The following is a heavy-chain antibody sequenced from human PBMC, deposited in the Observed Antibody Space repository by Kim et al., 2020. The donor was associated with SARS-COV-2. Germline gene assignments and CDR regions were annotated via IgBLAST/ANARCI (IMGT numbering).Heavy chain of an antibody. CDR3: ARAPYNWKHTAYYFDY. J-gene: IGHJ4*02. CDR1: GGSFSGYY. V-gene: IGHV4-34*01. Sequence: SETLSLTCAVYGGSFSGYYWSWIRQPPGKGLEWIGEINHSGSTNYNPSLKSRVTISVDTSKNQFSLKLSPVTAADTAVYYCARAPYNWKHTAYYFDYWGQGTLVTVSS. CDR2: INHSGST. D-gene: IGHD1-20*01.